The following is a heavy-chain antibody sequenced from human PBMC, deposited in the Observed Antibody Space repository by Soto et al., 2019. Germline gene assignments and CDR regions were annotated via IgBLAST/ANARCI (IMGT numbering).Heavy chain of an antibody. Sequence: QVQLQESGPGLVKPSGTLSLTCAVSGGSISSSNWWSWVRQPPGKGLEWIGEIYHSGSTNYNPSLKSRVTLSVDKSKHQFSLKLSSVTAADTAVYYCATIYGDLTKVDYWGQGTLVTVSS. J-gene: IGHJ4*02. CDR3: ATIYGDLTKVDY. CDR1: GGSISSSNW. D-gene: IGHD4-17*01. CDR2: IYHSGST. V-gene: IGHV4-4*02.